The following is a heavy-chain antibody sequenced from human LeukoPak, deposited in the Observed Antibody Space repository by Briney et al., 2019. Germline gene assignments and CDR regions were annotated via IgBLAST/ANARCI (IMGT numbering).Heavy chain of an antibody. Sequence: PSETLSLTCTVSGGSISTYYWSWIRQPPGKGLEWLGYVYCIGSTNYNPSLKSRVTISVDTSKNQFTLKLSSMTAADTAVYYCARETLAGPRLHFDYWGQGTLVTVSS. V-gene: IGHV4-59*01. D-gene: IGHD3-3*02. CDR2: VYCIGST. J-gene: IGHJ4*02. CDR3: ARETLAGPRLHFDY. CDR1: GGSISTYY.